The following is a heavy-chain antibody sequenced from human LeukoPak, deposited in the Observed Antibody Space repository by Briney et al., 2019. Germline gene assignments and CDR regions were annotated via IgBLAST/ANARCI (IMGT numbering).Heavy chain of an antibody. D-gene: IGHD1-1*01. Sequence: GESLKISCKGSGYTFTDYYMHWVRQAPGQGLEWMGWINPNSGTNYAQKFQGRVTVTRDTSISTAYMELTRLTSDDTAVYYCARNRWMDYWGQGTLVTVSS. CDR1: GYTFTDYY. J-gene: IGHJ4*02. CDR2: INPNSGT. V-gene: IGHV1-2*02. CDR3: ARNRWMDY.